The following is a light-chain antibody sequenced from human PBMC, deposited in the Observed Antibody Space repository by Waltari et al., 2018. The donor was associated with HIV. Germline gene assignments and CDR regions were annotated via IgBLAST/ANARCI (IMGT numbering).Light chain of an antibody. CDR3: CSYAISRTSVI. J-gene: IGLJ2*01. V-gene: IGLV2-23*02. CDR2: EVT. CDR1: STDVGSYDL. Sequence: QSALTQPASQPGQSITISCTGTSTDVGSYDLVSWYQQHSGKAPKLLIFEVTKRPSGTSDRFSGSKSGNTASLTISGLQAEDEADYYCCSYAISRTSVIFGGGTRVAV.